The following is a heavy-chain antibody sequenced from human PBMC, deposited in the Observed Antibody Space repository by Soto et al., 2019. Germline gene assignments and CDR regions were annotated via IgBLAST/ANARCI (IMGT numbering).Heavy chain of an antibody. J-gene: IGHJ6*02. CDR1: GGTSSSYA. CDR3: ARVGTTVTTRFYYYYGMDV. CDR2: IIPIFGTA. Sequence: WASVKVSCKASGGTSSSYAISWVRQAPGQGLEWMGGIIPIFGTADYAQKFQGRVTITADESTSTAYMELSSLRSEDTAVYYCARVGTTVTTRFYYYYGMDVWGQGTTVTVSS. D-gene: IGHD4-17*01. V-gene: IGHV1-69*13.